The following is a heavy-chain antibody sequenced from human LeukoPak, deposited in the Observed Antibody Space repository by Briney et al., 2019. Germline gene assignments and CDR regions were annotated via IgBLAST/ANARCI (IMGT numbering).Heavy chain of an antibody. CDR2: INAGNGNT. J-gene: IGHJ6*02. D-gene: IGHD6-13*01. CDR3: ARDLFLAAAGHYYGMDV. CDR1: GYTFTSYA. Sequence: ASVKVSCKASGYTFTSYAMHWVRQAPGQRLEWMGWINAGNGNTKYSQKFQGRVTITRDTSASTAYMELSSLRSEDTAVYYCARDLFLAAAGHYYGMDVWGQGTTVTVS. V-gene: IGHV1-3*01.